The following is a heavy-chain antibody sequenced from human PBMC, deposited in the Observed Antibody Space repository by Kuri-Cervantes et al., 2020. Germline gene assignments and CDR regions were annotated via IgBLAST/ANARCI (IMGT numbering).Heavy chain of an antibody. CDR1: GGSFSGYY. CDR3: ARRRGRGYYDSSGYWFDP. CDR2: INHSGST. V-gene: IGHV4-34*01. Sequence: SETLSLTCAVYGGSFSGYYWSWIRQPPGKGLEWIGEINHSGSTNYNPSLKSRVTISVDTSKNQFSLKLSSVTAADTAVYYCARRRGRGYYDSSGYWFDPWGQGTLVTVSS. J-gene: IGHJ5*02. D-gene: IGHD3-22*01.